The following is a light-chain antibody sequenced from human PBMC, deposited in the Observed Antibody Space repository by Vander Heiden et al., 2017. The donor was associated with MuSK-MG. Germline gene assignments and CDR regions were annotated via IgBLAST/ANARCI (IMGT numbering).Light chain of an antibody. J-gene: IGKJ5*01. Sequence: EIVMTQSPATLSVSPGERATLSCRASQSVSSNLAWYQQKPGQAPRLLSYGASTRFSGSGSGTEFTLTISSLQSEDFAVYYCQQDNNWPITFGQGTLLEIK. CDR3: QQDNNWPIT. CDR1: QSVSSN. V-gene: IGKV3-15*01. CDR2: GAS.